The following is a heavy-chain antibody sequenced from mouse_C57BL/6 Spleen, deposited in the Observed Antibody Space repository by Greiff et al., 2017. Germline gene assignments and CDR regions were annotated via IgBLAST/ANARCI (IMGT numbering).Heavy chain of an antibody. CDR3: ARRDWDLYYFDY. Sequence: QVQLQQSGAELARPGASVKLSCKASGYTFTSYGISWVKQRTGQGLEWIGEIYPRSGNTYYNEKFKGKATLTADKSSSTAYMELRSLTSEDSAVYFCARRDWDLYYFDYWGQGTTLTVSS. J-gene: IGHJ2*01. CDR2: IYPRSGNT. CDR1: GYTFTSYG. D-gene: IGHD4-1*01. V-gene: IGHV1-81*01.